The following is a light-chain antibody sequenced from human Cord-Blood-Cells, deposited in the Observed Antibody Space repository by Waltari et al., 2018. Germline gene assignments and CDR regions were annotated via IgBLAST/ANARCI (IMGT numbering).Light chain of an antibody. V-gene: IGLV2-14*01. CDR1: SSDVGGYNY. CDR3: SSYTSSSTWV. Sequence: QSALPQPASVSGSPEQSITISCTGTSSDVGGYNYVPWYQQHPGKAPKLIIYDVSNRPSGVSNRFSGSKSGNTASLTISGLQDEDEADYYCSSYTSSSTWVFGGGTKLTVL. CDR2: DVS. J-gene: IGLJ3*02.